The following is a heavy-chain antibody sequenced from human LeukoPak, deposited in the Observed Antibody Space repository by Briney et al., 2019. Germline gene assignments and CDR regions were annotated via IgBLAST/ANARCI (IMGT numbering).Heavy chain of an antibody. J-gene: IGHJ3*02. D-gene: IGHD6-13*01. V-gene: IGHV3-21*01. CDR1: GFTFSSYS. CDR2: ISSSSSYI. CDR3: ARDSRYSSSWFDASDI. Sequence: GGSLRLSCAASGFTFSSYSMNWVRQAPGKGLEWVSSISSSSSYIYYADSVKGRLTISRDNAKNSLYLQMNSLRAGDTAVYYCARDSRYSSSWFDASDIWGQGTMVTVSS.